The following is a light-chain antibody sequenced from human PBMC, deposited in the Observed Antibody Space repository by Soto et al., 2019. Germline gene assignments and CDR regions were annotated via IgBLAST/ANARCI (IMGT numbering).Light chain of an antibody. V-gene: IGKV1-39*01. CDR3: QQRYSTPYT. Sequence: IHMTQSPSSLSASVGDRVTITCRASQRITTYLNWYQQKPGKAPKLLISTAATLQGGVPSRFSGSGSGTDFTLTIPTLHPEDFATYFCQQRYSTPYTFGQGTKLEIK. J-gene: IGKJ2*01. CDR2: TAA. CDR1: QRITTY.